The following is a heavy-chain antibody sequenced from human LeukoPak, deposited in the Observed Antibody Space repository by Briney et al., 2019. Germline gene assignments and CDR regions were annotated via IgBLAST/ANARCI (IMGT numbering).Heavy chain of an antibody. CDR1: GGTFSSYA. D-gene: IGHD3-3*01. CDR2: IIPIFGTA. V-gene: IGHV1-69*05. J-gene: IGHJ3*01. Sequence: ASVKVSCKASGGTFSSYAISWVRQAPGQGLEWMGGIIPIFGTANYAQKFQGRVTITTDESTSTAYMELSSLRSEDTAVYYCARDPRIFTIFGMAKAGGAFDVWGQGTMVTVSS. CDR3: ARDPRIFTIFGMAKAGGAFDV.